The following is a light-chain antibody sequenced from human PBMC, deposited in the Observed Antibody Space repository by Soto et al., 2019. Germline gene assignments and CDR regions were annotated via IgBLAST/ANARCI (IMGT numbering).Light chain of an antibody. CDR2: EVS. Sequence: QSALTQPASVSGSPGQSITISCTGTSSDIGGYNFVSWYQQHPGKAPKLILFEVSNRPSGVSNRFSGSKSGNTASLTISGLQAEDEADYYCGSFTTTTTLYVFGTGTKV. CDR1: SSDIGGYNF. J-gene: IGLJ1*01. CDR3: GSFTTTTTLYV. V-gene: IGLV2-14*01.